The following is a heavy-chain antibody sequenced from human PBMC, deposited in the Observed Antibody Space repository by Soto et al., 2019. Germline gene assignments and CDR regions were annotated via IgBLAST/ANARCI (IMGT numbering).Heavy chain of an antibody. Sequence: PGESLNISCKGSGYSFTRYWIIWVRQLPGKGLEWMGRIDPSDSYTNYSPSFQGHVTISADKSISTAYLQWSSLKASDTAMYYCARPLVAATNYADYWGQGTLVTVSS. CDR3: ARPLVAATNYADY. J-gene: IGHJ4*02. V-gene: IGHV5-10-1*01. D-gene: IGHD6-19*01. CDR2: IDPSDSYT. CDR1: GYSFTRYW.